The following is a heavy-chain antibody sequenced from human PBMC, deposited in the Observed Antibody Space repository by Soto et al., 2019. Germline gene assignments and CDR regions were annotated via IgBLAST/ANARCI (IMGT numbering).Heavy chain of an antibody. CDR3: ARELRFGEDYYGMDV. CDR2: IYYSGST. CDR1: GGSISSGGYY. V-gene: IGHV4-31*03. J-gene: IGHJ6*02. Sequence: QVQLQESGPGLVKPSQTLSLTCTVSGGSISSGGYYWSWIRQHPGKGLEWIGYIYYSGSTYYNPSIKSRVTISVDTSKNQFSLKLSSVTAADTAVYYWARELRFGEDYYGMDVWGQGTTVTVSS. D-gene: IGHD3-10*01.